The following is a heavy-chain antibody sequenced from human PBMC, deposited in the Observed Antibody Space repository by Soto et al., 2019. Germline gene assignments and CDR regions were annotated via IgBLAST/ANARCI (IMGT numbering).Heavy chain of an antibody. CDR2: ISAYNGNT. V-gene: IGHV1-18*01. CDR1: GYRVTKLG. Sequence: DSGRVACRGAGYRVTKLGMSGVRQAPGQGLEWMGWISAYNGNTNYAQNFQGRVTMTTDTSTSTAYMELRSLRSDDTAVYYCARGWTPIDYWGQGTLVTVSS. J-gene: IGHJ4*02. CDR3: ARGWTPIDY. D-gene: IGHD2-15*01.